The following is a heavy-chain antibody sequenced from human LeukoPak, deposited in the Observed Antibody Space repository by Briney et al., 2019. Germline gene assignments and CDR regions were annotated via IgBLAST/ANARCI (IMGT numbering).Heavy chain of an antibody. CDR3: ARVYFGEFDY. J-gene: IGHJ4*02. D-gene: IGHD3-10*01. Sequence: SETLSLTCTVSGGSISSYYWSWIRQPPGKGLEWIGYIYYSGSTNYNPSLKSRVTISVDTSKNQFSLKLSSVTAADTAVYYCARVYFGEFDYWGQGTLVTVSS. CDR2: IYYSGST. CDR1: GGSISSYY. V-gene: IGHV4-59*01.